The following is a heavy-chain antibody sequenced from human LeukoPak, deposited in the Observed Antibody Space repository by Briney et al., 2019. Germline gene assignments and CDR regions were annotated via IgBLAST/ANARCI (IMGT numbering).Heavy chain of an antibody. CDR3: ARDGGAAQDFWFDP. D-gene: IGHD3-16*01. Sequence: GASVRVSCKASGYTFTGYYMHWVRQAPGQGLEWMGWINPNSGGTNYAQKFQGRVTMTRDTSISTAYMELSRLRSDDTAVYYCARDGGAAQDFWFDPWGQGTLVTVSS. J-gene: IGHJ5*02. V-gene: IGHV1-2*02. CDR1: GYTFTGYY. CDR2: INPNSGGT.